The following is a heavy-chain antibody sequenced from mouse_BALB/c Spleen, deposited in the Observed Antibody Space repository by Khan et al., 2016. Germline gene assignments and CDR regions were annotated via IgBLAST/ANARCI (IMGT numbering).Heavy chain of an antibody. CDR3: ARGNGYRGFAC. J-gene: IGHJ3*01. CDR2: ISYSGST. CDR1: GYSITSDYA. V-gene: IGHV3-2*02. D-gene: IGHD2-2*01. Sequence: VQLKESGPGLVKPSQSLSLTCTVTGYSITSDYAWNWIRQFPGNKLEWMGYISYSGSTSYNPSLKSRISITRDTSKNQFFLQLISVSTEDQATYCCARGNGYRGFACWGQGTLVTVSA.